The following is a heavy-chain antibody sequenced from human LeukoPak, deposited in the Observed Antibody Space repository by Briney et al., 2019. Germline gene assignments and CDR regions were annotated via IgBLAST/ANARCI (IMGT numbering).Heavy chain of an antibody. CDR3: GKDGGGGPTDY. CDR2: ISSNGGST. D-gene: IGHD3-10*01. Sequence: PGGSLRLSCAASGFTFSSYAMHWVRQAPGKGLEYVSAISSNGGSTYYADSVEGRFTISRDNSENTLYLQMSSLRAEDTAVYYWGKDGGGGPTDYWGQGTLVTVSS. CDR1: GFTFSSYA. J-gene: IGHJ4*02. V-gene: IGHV3-64D*06.